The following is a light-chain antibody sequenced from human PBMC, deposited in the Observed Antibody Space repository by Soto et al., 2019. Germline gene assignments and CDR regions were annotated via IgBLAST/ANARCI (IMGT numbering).Light chain of an antibody. Sequence: QSVLTQPRSVSGSPGQSVTISCTGTSSDVGVYNYVSWYQQYPGKASKIMIYDVSKRPSGVPDRFSGSKSDNTASLTISGLQAEDEADYYCAAWDDRLSGHWEFGGGTQLTVL. CDR1: SSDVGVYNY. CDR2: DVS. CDR3: AAWDDRLSGHWE. V-gene: IGLV2-11*01. J-gene: IGLJ3*02.